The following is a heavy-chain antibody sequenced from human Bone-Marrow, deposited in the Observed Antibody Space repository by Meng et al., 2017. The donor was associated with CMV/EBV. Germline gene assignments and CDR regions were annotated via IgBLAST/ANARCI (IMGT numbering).Heavy chain of an antibody. D-gene: IGHD2-2*01. J-gene: IGHJ5*02. CDR1: GGTFSSYA. CDR3: ARGSGYQLLSHEHNWLDP. Sequence: SVKVSCKASGGTFSSYAISWVRQAPGQGLEWMGGIIPIFGTANYAQKFQGRVTITTDESTSTAYMELSSLRSEDTAVYYCARGSGYQLLSHEHNWLDPWGEGTLVTVSS. V-gene: IGHV1-69*05. CDR2: IIPIFGTA.